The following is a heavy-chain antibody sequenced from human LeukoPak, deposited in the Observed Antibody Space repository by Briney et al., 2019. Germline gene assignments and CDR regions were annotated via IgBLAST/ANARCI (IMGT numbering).Heavy chain of an antibody. V-gene: IGHV3-53*01. J-gene: IGHJ3*02. Sequence: GGSLRLSCAASGLTVSDNYMTWVRQAPGKGLEWVSSIYSAGATHYAESVKGRLTISRDNSKNTLYLQMNSLRAEDMAVYYCARIEWERLGRAFDIWGQGTMVTVSS. CDR1: GLTVSDNY. D-gene: IGHD1-26*01. CDR3: ARIEWERLGRAFDI. CDR2: IYSAGAT.